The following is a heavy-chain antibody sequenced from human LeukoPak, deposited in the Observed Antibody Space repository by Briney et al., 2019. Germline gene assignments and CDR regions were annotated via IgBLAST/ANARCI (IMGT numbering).Heavy chain of an antibody. D-gene: IGHD3-9*01. CDR2: ISSSGSTI. CDR3: ARDSPPPYYDILTGTGFGP. J-gene: IGHJ5*02. CDR1: GFTFSDYY. V-gene: IGHV3-11*01. Sequence: PGGSLRLSCAASGFTFSDYYMSWIRQAPGKGLEWVSYISSSGSTIYYADSVKGRFTISRDNAKNSLYLQMNSLRAEDTAVYYCARDSPPPYYDILTGTGFGPWGQGTLVTVSS.